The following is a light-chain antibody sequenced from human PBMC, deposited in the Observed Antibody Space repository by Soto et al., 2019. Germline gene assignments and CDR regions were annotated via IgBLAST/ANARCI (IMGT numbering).Light chain of an antibody. Sequence: DIQMTQSPSSLSASRGDRVTSSCRASQDIGAYVNWYQHKQGKAPRVLMYAASNLKSGVPPRFRGSGVGRDFTLTISDLQPEDFATYYCQHSYSTRTFGQGTKVERK. CDR2: AAS. CDR3: QHSYSTRT. J-gene: IGKJ1*01. V-gene: IGKV1-39*01. CDR1: QDIGAY.